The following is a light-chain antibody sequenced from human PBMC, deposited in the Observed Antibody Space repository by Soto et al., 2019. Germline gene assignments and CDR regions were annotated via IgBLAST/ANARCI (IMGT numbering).Light chain of an antibody. V-gene: IGKV3-20*01. CDR3: QQYGSSPVT. CDR1: QSVTSSY. Sequence: EIVLTQSPGTRSSSPGERATLSCRASQSVTSSYLAWYQQKPGQAPRLLIYGASSRATGIPDRFSGSGSGTDFTLTISRLEPEDVAVYYCQQYGSSPVTFGQGTKVDIK. J-gene: IGKJ1*01. CDR2: GAS.